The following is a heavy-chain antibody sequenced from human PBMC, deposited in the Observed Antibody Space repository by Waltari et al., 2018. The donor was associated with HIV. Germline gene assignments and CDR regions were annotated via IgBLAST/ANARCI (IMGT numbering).Heavy chain of an antibody. Sequence: EVQLLESGGGVVQPGGSLRLSCEATGFTLNTYGMSWVRKAPGKGLEWVSGISGSGSNTYYADSVKGRFTISRDNSKNTVYLQVNSLRAEDTAVYYCAKRGDLWYFDLWGRGTLVTFSS. D-gene: IGHD3-3*01. V-gene: IGHV3-23*01. CDR3: AKRGDLWYFDL. CDR2: ISGSGSNT. J-gene: IGHJ2*01. CDR1: GFTLNTYG.